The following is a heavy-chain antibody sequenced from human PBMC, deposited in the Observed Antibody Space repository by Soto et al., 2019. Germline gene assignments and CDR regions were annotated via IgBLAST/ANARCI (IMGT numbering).Heavy chain of an antibody. V-gene: IGHV1-8*01. D-gene: IGHD6-6*01. CDR2: MNPNSGNT. J-gene: IGHJ4*02. CDR1: GYTFTSYD. CDR3: ARGGARPGCFDY. Sequence: QVQLVQSGAEVKKPGASVKVSCKASGYTFTSYDINWVRQATGQGLEWMGWMNPNSGNTGYAQKFQGRVTMTRNTSISTAYMGRSSLRSEDTAVYYRARGGARPGCFDYWGQGTLVTVSS.